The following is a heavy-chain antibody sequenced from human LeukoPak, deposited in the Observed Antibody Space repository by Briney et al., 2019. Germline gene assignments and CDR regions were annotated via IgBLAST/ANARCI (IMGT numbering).Heavy chain of an antibody. V-gene: IGHV4-39*01. CDR2: IYYTGST. CDR3: ALVAYCSGGSCRPSNY. CDR1: DGSISSSNYY. J-gene: IGHJ4*02. D-gene: IGHD2-15*01. Sequence: PSETLSLTCTVSDGSISSSNYYWGWTRQPPGRGLEWIGSIYYTGSTYYNPSLKSRVTISVDTSENQFSLKLSSVTAADTAIYHCALVAYCSGGSCRPSNYWGQGTLVTVSS.